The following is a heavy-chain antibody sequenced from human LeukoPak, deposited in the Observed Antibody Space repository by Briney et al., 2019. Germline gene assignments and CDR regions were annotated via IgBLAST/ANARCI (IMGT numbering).Heavy chain of an antibody. V-gene: IGHV3-53*01. CDR1: GFTFSSYA. J-gene: IGHJ4*02. CDR2: IHSGGTT. D-gene: IGHD5-12*01. CDR3: ARDSDSGYGPFAS. Sequence: GGSLRLSCAASGFTFSSYAMSWVRQAPGKGLEWVSVIHSGGTTNYADTVQGRFTISRDNSKTTVYLHMNSLRAEDTAVYYCARDSDSGYGPFASWGQGTLVTVSS.